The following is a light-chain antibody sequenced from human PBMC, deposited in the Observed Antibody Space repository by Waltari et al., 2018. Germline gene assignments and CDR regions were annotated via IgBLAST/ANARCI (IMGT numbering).Light chain of an antibody. CDR2: KDN. CDR3: QSADSSGSYEV. J-gene: IGLJ1*01. CDR1: AFTHPY. V-gene: IGLV3-25*03. Sequence: SYELTQPPSVSLSPGQRASLTCPGNAFTHPYGNQYQQKPGQAPVVVIYKDNKRPSGIPERFSGSSSGTTVTLTISGVQAEDEADYYCQSADSSGSYEVFGTGTKVSVL.